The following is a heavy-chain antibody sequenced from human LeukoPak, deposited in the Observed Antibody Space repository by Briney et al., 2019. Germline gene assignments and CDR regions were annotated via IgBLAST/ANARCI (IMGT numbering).Heavy chain of an antibody. Sequence: ASVKVSCKASGYTFTGYYMHWVRQAPGQGLEWMGGIIPIFGTANYAQKFQGRVTITTDESTSTAYMELSSLRSEDTAVYYCARGSSDSYGDYYYYYYMDVWGKGTTVTVSS. CDR1: GYTFTGYY. J-gene: IGHJ6*03. V-gene: IGHV1-69*05. CDR3: ARGSSDSYGDYYYYYYMDV. CDR2: IIPIFGTA. D-gene: IGHD5-18*01.